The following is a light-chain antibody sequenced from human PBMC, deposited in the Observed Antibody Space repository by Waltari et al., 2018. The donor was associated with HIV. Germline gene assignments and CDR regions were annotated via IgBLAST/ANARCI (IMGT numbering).Light chain of an antibody. Sequence: QSALTQPASVSGSPRQSITISCTGTSSDIGTYNLVSWYRQYPGMAPQLVIHGVYTRPSGVSVRFSGSKSGTVASLTIASRQSEDEAEYYCSSYANTDTLLFCGGTKLTVL. CDR3: SSYANTDTLL. CDR2: GVY. J-gene: IGLJ3*02. CDR1: SSDIGTYNL. V-gene: IGLV2-14*01.